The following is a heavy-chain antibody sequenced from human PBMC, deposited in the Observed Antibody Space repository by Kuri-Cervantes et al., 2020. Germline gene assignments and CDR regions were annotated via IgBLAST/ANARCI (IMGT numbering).Heavy chain of an antibody. CDR2: INSDGSST. CDR3: AKDSTRDGYNYAFYVY. J-gene: IGHJ4*02. V-gene: IGHV3-74*01. Sequence: GGSLRLSCAASGFTFSSYWMHWVRQAPGKGLVWVSRINSDGSSTSYADSVKGRFTISRDNAKNTLYLQMNSLRAEDTALYYCAKDSTRDGYNYAFYVYWGQGTLVTVSS. CDR1: GFTFSSYW. D-gene: IGHD5-24*01.